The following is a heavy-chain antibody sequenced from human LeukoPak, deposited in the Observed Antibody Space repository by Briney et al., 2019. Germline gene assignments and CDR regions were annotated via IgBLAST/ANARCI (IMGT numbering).Heavy chain of an antibody. CDR1: GYTFTTYG. J-gene: IGHJ6*02. D-gene: IGHD6-19*01. CDR3: ARLAVAGIKYYYYYGMDV. Sequence: GASVKVSCKASGYTFTTYGISWVRQAPGQGLEWMGGIIPIFGTANYAQKFQGRVTITADESTSTAYMELSSLRSEDTAVYYCARLAVAGIKYYYYYGMDVWGQGTTVTVSS. CDR2: IIPIFGTA. V-gene: IGHV1-69*13.